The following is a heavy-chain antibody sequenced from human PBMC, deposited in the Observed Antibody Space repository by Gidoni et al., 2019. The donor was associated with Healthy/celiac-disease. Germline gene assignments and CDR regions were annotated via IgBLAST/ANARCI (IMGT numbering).Heavy chain of an antibody. CDR1: GYTFTGYY. CDR3: ARDLLPGIAVADHYYGMDV. V-gene: IGHV1-2*02. D-gene: IGHD6-19*01. CDR2: INPNSGGT. Sequence: QVQLVQSGAEVKKPGASVKVSCKASGYTFTGYYMHWVRQAPGQGLEWMGWINPNSGGTNYAQKFQGRVTMTRETSISTAYMELSRLRSDDTAVYYCARDLLPGIAVADHYYGMDVWGQGTTVTVSS. J-gene: IGHJ6*02.